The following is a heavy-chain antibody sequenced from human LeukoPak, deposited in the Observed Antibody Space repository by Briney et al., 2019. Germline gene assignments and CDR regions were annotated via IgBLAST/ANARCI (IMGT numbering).Heavy chain of an antibody. CDR1: GFTFSSYA. CDR2: ISGSGGST. Sequence: GGSLRLSCAASGFTFSSYAMSWVRQAPGKGLEWVSAISGSGGSTYYADSVKGRFTISRDNSKNTLYLQMNSLRAEDTAVYYCAKDPDYGDYGVRGSFDYWGQGTLVTVSS. J-gene: IGHJ4*02. V-gene: IGHV3-23*01. D-gene: IGHD4-17*01. CDR3: AKDPDYGDYGVRGSFDY.